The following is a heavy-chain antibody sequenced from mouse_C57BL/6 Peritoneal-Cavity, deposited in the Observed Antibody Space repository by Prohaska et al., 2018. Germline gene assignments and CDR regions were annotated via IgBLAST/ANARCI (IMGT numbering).Heavy chain of an antibody. D-gene: IGHD2-14*01. CDR3: AGKTYYRKPFAD. Sequence: DAQLQQSEPELVKPGPSVKISCMASGYTCTDYYINWVKQSHVTSLEWIGDINPNNGDTSYNQKVKCKVTLAVDKSSMTVYMQSRSLSSDDFAVYDSAGKTYYRKPFADWGQGTLVTVSA. V-gene: IGHV1-26*01. J-gene: IGHJ3*01. CDR1: GYTCTDYY. CDR2: INPNNGDT.